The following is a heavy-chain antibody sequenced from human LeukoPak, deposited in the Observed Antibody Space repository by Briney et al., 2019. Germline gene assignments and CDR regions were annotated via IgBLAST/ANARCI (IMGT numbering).Heavy chain of an antibody. V-gene: IGHV4-4*07. CDR1: GGSISSYY. Sequence: SETLSLTCTVSGGSISSYYWSWIRQHAGKGLEWIGRIYTSGSTNYNPSLKSRVTMSVDTSKNQFSLKLSSVTAADTAVYYCAREPIYGSGSYYLIDAFDIWGQGTMVTVSS. D-gene: IGHD3-10*01. J-gene: IGHJ3*02. CDR3: AREPIYGSGSYYLIDAFDI. CDR2: IYTSGST.